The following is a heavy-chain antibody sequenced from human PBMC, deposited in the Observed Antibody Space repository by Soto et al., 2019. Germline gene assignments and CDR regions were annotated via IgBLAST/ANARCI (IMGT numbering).Heavy chain of an antibody. CDR2: IYWDHSK. Sequence: QITLKESGPTLVRPTQTLALTCAFSGFSLSTSGVGVGWIRQPPGKALEWLAVIYWDHSKHYSPSLRSRLTITNDTSNNQVVLTMTNMDPVDTGTYYCAHKGPEDWPLDYWGQGTVVTVSS. CDR3: AHKGPEDWPLDY. D-gene: IGHD3-9*01. J-gene: IGHJ4*02. V-gene: IGHV2-5*02. CDR1: GFSLSTSGVG.